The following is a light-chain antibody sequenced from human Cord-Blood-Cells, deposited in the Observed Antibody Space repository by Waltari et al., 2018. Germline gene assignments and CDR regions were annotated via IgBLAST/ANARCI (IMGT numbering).Light chain of an antibody. J-gene: IGKJ2*03. CDR3: QQYDNRPYS. CDR1: QNISNY. Sequence: DIQLTQSPSSLSVSVGDRVTLTCQASQNISNYLNWYKQKPGKAPKLLIYDASNLETGVPSRFSGSGSGTDFTFTISSLQPEDIATYYCQQYDNRPYSFGQGTKLEIK. V-gene: IGKV1-33*01. CDR2: DAS.